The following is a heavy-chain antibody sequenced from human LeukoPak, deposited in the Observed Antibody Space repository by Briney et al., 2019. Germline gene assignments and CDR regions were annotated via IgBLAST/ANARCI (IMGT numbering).Heavy chain of an antibody. CDR2: IIPIFGRA. V-gene: IGHV1-69*05. Sequence: SVKVSCKASGGTFSSYAISWVRQAPGQGLEWMGRIIPIFGRANYAQKFQGRVTITTDESTSTAYMELSSLRSEDTAVYYCARSYYDSSGYFQHWGQGTLVTVSS. CDR1: GGTFSSYA. D-gene: IGHD3-22*01. J-gene: IGHJ1*01. CDR3: ARSYYDSSGYFQH.